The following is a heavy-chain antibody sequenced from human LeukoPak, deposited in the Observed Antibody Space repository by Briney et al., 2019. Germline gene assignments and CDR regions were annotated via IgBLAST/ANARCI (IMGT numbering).Heavy chain of an antibody. Sequence: SETLSLTCAVYGGSFSGYYWSWIRQPPGKGLEWIGEINHSGSTNYNPSLKSRVTISVDTSKNQFSLKLSSVTAADTAVYYCARPGYYYDSSGYGYWGQGTLVTVSS. CDR1: GGSFSGYY. CDR3: ARPGYYYDSSGYGY. V-gene: IGHV4-34*01. CDR2: INHSGST. D-gene: IGHD3-22*01. J-gene: IGHJ4*02.